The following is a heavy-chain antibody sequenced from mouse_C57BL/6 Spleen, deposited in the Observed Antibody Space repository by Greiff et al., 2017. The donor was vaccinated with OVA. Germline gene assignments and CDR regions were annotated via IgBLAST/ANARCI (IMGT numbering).Heavy chain of an antibody. CDR2: IDPEDGET. Sequence: EVQLQQSGAELVKPGASVKLSCTASGFTFRDYYMHWVKQRPEQGLEWIGRIDPEDGETKYAPKFPGKATITADTSSNTAYLQLSSLTSEDTAVYDCASDYYGSSYTFADWGKGTLVTVSA. CDR1: GFTFRDYY. CDR3: ASDYYGSSYTFAD. J-gene: IGHJ3*01. V-gene: IGHV14-2*01. D-gene: IGHD1-1*01.